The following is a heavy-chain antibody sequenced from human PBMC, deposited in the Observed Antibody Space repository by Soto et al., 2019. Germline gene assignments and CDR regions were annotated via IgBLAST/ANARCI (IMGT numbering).Heavy chain of an antibody. CDR2: IKGDGIST. V-gene: IGHV3-74*01. J-gene: IGHJ4*02. Sequence: EVQLVESGGGLVQSGGSLSLSGAAPGFTFSSSGMNWVGKLPGKGLVWVSRIKGDGISTNYADSVKGRFTISRDNAKDTVFLQMNGLSADDTAVYYCARGAMGNYYNDYWGQGTLVTVSS. D-gene: IGHD3-10*01. CDR1: GFTFSSSG. CDR3: ARGAMGNYYNDY.